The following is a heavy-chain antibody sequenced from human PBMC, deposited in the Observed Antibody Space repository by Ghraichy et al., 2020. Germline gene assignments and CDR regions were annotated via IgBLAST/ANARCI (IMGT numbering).Heavy chain of an antibody. D-gene: IGHD3-22*01. V-gene: IGHV4-59*01. Sequence: SETLSLTCTVSGGSISSYYWSWIRQPPGKGLEWIGYIYYSGSTNYNPSLKSRVTISVDTSKNQFSLKLSSVTAADTAVYYCAMSIVGGVYFDYWGQGTLVTVSS. CDR3: AMSIVGGVYFDY. CDR2: IYYSGST. CDR1: GGSISSYY. J-gene: IGHJ4*02.